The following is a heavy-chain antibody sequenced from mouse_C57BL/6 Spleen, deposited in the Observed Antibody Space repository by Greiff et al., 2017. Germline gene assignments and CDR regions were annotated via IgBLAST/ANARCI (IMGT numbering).Heavy chain of an antibody. Sequence: VQRVESGGGLVQPGGSLQLSCAASGFTFSDYYMYWVRQTPEKRLEWVAYISTGGGSTYYPDTVKGRFTNSRDNAKNTLYLQMSRLKSEDTAMYYCARQNDYGGFACWGQGTLVTVSA. CDR2: ISTGGGST. V-gene: IGHV5-12*01. J-gene: IGHJ3*01. CDR3: ARQNDYGGFAC. D-gene: IGHD2-4*01. CDR1: GFTFSDYY.